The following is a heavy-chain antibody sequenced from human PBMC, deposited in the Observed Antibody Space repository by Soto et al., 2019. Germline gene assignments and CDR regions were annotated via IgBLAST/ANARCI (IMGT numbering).Heavy chain of an antibody. D-gene: IGHD2-21*02. CDR1: GCSISGYY. CDR3: ARDLWGYCGTDCYPLDV. Sequence: SETLSLTCTFSGCSISGYYWSLIRQPTGKGLEWIGYMYNTGSTVYNPSFKSRVTISVDTSKNQFSLKLNSVTAADTAVYYCARDLWGYCGTDCYPLDVWGQGTKVTV. J-gene: IGHJ6*02. V-gene: IGHV4-59*01. CDR2: MYNTGST.